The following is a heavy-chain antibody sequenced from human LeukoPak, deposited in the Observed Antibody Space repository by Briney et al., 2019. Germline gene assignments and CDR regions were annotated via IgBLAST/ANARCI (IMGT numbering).Heavy chain of an antibody. V-gene: IGHV5-51*01. Sequence: GESLKISCTASGYSFTAYSIAWVRKMPGKTPEWMGRIYPGDSDTKNSPSFQGQVTISAHNSITTAYLQWNSMKASDTAMYYCARGGQNYYYYYMDVWGKGTTVTVTS. CDR2: IYPGDSDT. D-gene: IGHD2-15*01. J-gene: IGHJ6*03. CDR1: GYSFTAYS. CDR3: ARGGQNYYYYYMDV.